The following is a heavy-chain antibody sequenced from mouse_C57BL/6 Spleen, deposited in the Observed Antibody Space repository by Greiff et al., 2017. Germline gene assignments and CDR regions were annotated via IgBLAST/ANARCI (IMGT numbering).Heavy chain of an antibody. Sequence: QVQLQQPGAELVKPGASVKLSCKASGYAFSSYWMHWVKQRPGRGLEWIGRIDPNSGGTKYNEKFKGKATLTVDKPSSTAYMQLSSLTSEASAVYYCARSYYGSPPWAMNYWVKGTPAPVPS. CDR1: GYAFSSYW. CDR3: ARSYYGSPPWAMNY. V-gene: IGHV1-72*01. CDR2: IDPNSGGT. D-gene: IGHD2-10*01. J-gene: IGHJ4*01.